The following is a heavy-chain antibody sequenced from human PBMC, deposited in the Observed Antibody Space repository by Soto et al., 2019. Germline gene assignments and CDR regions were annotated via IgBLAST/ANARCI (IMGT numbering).Heavy chain of an antibody. Sequence: SETLSLTCTVSGDSISRGGYSWTWIRQPPGKALEWIGNIYDSGSTSYNPSLKSRVTMSVDTSKNQFSLRLTSVTAADTAVYFCARGSSSYYDYGMDVWGQGTTVTVSS. CDR1: GDSISRGGYS. CDR3: ARGSSSYYDYGMDV. J-gene: IGHJ6*02. V-gene: IGHV4-30-2*01. D-gene: IGHD6-6*01. CDR2: IYDSGST.